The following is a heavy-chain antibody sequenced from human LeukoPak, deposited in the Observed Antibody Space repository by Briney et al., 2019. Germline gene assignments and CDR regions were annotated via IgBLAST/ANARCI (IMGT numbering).Heavy chain of an antibody. D-gene: IGHD6-25*01. Sequence: PGGSLRLSCAASGFTFSSYAMNWVRQAPGKGLEWVSSISSSSSYIYYADSVKGRFTISRDNAKNSLYLQMNSLRAEDTAVYYCARDLDSTGRDYYYGMDVWGQGTTVTVSS. J-gene: IGHJ6*02. CDR1: GFTFSSYA. CDR2: ISSSSSYI. CDR3: ARDLDSTGRDYYYGMDV. V-gene: IGHV3-21*01.